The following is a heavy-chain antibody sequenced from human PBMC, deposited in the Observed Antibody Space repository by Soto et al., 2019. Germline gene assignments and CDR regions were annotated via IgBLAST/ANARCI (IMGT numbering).Heavy chain of an antibody. CDR1: GGSISPYY. CDR2: IWFTGTT. V-gene: IGHV4-59*01. D-gene: IGHD1-20*01. Sequence: QVQLQESGPGLVKPSETLSLICTVSGGSISPYYWSWVRQPPGKGLEWIGFIWFTGTTTYNPSLRSRVTLSVDTSTTQPSREMKSLTAADTAVYYCARESSGDHNHDWFDPWGQGTLVIVSA. CDR3: ARESSGDHNHDWFDP. J-gene: IGHJ5*02.